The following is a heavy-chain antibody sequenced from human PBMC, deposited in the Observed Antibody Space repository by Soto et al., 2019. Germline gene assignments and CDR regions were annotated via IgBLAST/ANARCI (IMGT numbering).Heavy chain of an antibody. D-gene: IGHD5-18*01. J-gene: IGHJ4*02. Sequence: EVQLVESGGGVVQPGGSLRLSCAASGFTFDSYSMNWVRQAPGKGLEWVSYIDRSSSNKHYADSMKGRFTISRDNAKNALYLQTSSLRDQHTAAYYCARVDDSAISNNFDYWGQGHLAADSS. CDR3: ARVDDSAISNNFDY. CDR1: GFTFDSYS. CDR2: IDRSSSNK. V-gene: IGHV3-48*02.